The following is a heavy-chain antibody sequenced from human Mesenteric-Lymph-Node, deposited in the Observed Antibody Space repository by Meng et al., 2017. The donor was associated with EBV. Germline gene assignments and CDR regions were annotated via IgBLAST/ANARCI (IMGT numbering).Heavy chain of an antibody. Sequence: QVQLQQSGPGLVKPSXXLPPTCVISGDSVSSSSAAWTWIRQSPSRGLEWLGRTYYRSKWYNDYAVFVKSRITINPDTSKNQFSLQLNSVTPEDTAVYYCARGATSVFDIWGRGPLVTVSS. CDR1: GDSVSSSSAA. CDR2: TYYRSKWYN. CDR3: ARGATSVFDI. V-gene: IGHV6-1*01. J-gene: IGHJ2*01.